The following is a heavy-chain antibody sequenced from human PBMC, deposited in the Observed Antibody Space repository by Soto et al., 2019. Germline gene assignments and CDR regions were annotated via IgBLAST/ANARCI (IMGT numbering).Heavy chain of an antibody. D-gene: IGHD3-3*01. CDR3: ASTYYDFWSGPATAYGMDI. CDR2: INHSGST. J-gene: IGHJ6*02. Sequence: SETLSLTCAVYGGSFSGYYWSWIRQPPGKGLEWIGEINHSGSTNYNPSLKSRVTISVDTSKNQFSLKLSSVTAADTAVYYCASTYYDFWSGPATAYGMDIWGQETTVT. CDR1: GGSFSGYY. V-gene: IGHV4-34*01.